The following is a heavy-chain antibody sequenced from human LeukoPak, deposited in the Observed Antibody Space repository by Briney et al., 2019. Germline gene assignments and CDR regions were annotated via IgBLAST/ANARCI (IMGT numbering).Heavy chain of an antibody. CDR3: ARDLGQYYDTSDNCFDP. V-gene: IGHV3-74*01. Sequence: GGSLRLSCAASGFTFSNYWMHWVRQAPGKGLVWVSRITSDGINTSYADSVKGRFTISRDNAKNTLNLQMNSLRAEDTAVYYCARDLGQYYDTSDNCFDPWGQGTLVTVSS. D-gene: IGHD3-22*01. CDR2: ITSDGINT. CDR1: GFTFSNYW. J-gene: IGHJ5*02.